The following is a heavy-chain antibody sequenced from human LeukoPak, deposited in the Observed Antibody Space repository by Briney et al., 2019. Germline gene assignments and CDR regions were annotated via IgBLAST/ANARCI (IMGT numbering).Heavy chain of an antibody. CDR2: VYSGGST. D-gene: IGHD5-24*01. CDR3: ARGGDGYNFRFSAFDI. Sequence: GGSLRLSCAPSGFSVSSNYMTWVRQAPGKGLEWLSVVYSGGSTYYADSVKGRFTISRDNSKNTLYLQMSSLRAGDTAVYFGARGGDGYNFRFSAFDIWGQGTMVTVSS. V-gene: IGHV3-53*01. CDR1: GFSVSSNY. J-gene: IGHJ3*02.